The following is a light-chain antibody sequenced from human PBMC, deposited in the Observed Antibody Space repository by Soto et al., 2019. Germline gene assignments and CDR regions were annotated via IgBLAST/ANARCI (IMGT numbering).Light chain of an antibody. CDR3: QQANGFPYT. J-gene: IGKJ2*01. CDR2: ATS. V-gene: IGKV1-12*01. CDR1: PGISNC. Sequence: DIQMTQSPSSVSASVGGRVTITCRASPGISNCLAWYQQNARKAPKLLIYATSTLQSGVPSRFRGSGSGTEFTLTISSLQPEDVSTYDCQQANGFPYTFGQGTKLEIK.